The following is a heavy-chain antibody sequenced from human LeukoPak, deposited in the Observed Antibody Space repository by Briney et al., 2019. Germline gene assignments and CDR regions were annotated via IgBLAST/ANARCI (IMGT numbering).Heavy chain of an antibody. CDR1: GGSISSSSYY. CDR3: AREVRASYQQNDAFDI. CDR2: IYASGST. Sequence: SETLSLTCTVSGGSISSSSYYWNWIRQPAGKGLEWIGRIYASGSTDYNPSLKSRVTMSVDTSKNQFSLKLSSVTAADTAVYYCAREVRASYQQNDAFDIWGQGTMVTVSS. D-gene: IGHD2-2*01. J-gene: IGHJ3*02. V-gene: IGHV4-61*02.